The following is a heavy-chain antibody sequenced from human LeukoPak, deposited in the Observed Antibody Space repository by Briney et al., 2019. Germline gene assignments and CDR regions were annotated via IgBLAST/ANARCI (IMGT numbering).Heavy chain of an antibody. CDR3: VRGGSGYDQFDY. V-gene: IGHV4-59*01. D-gene: IGHD5-12*01. Sequence: SETLSLTCTVSGGSISTYYWSWIRQPPGKGLEWIGYIYYTGSTSYNPSLKSRVTMSLDASKNQFSLELNSVTPADTAVYFCVRGGSGYDQFDYWGQGTLVTVSS. CDR1: GGSISTYY. CDR2: IYYTGST. J-gene: IGHJ4*02.